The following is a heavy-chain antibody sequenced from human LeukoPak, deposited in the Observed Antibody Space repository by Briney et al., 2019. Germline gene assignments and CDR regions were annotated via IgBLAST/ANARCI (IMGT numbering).Heavy chain of an antibody. CDR2: ISGSGGGT. V-gene: IGHV3-23*01. J-gene: IGHJ6*03. Sequence: PGGSLRLSCAVSGFTFSSYAMSWVRQAPGKGLEWVSAISGSGGGTFYADSVRGRFTISRDNSKNTVYLQMNSLRAEDTAVYYCAKDYAGGWPKRGMDVWDKGATVTVSS. D-gene: IGHD3-16*01. CDR1: GFTFSSYA. CDR3: AKDYAGGWPKRGMDV.